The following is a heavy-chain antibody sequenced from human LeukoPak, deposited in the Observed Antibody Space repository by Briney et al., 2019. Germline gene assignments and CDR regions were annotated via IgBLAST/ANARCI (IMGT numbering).Heavy chain of an antibody. CDR1: GYSFTDYY. CDR3: AGDPGAKTFDY. V-gene: IGHV1-2*02. Sequence: ASVTXSCXTSGYSFTDYYIHWVRQAPGQGLEGMGWINPNSGGTNYRQKFQGRVTMTTDTSISTAYMELSRLTSDDTAVYYCAGDPGAKTFDYWGQGTLVTVSS. CDR2: INPNSGGT. J-gene: IGHJ4*02. D-gene: IGHD3-10*01.